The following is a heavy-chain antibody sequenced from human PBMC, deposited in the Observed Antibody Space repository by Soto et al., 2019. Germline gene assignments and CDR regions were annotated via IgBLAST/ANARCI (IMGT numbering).Heavy chain of an antibody. CDR1: GFSFSNNG. D-gene: IGHD3-22*01. CDR3: ARSGYYYDSSGPLFYYGMDV. CDR2: IYSGGST. Sequence: PGGSLRLSCVASGFSFSNNGLAWVRQAPGRGLEWVSVIYSGGSTYYADSVKGRFTISRDNSKNTLYLQMNSLRAEDTAVYYCARSGYYYDSSGPLFYYGMDVWGQGTTVTVSS. J-gene: IGHJ6*02. V-gene: IGHV3-53*01.